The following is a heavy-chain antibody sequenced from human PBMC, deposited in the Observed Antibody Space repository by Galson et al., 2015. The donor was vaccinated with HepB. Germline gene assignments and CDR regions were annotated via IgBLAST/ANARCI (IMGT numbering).Heavy chain of an antibody. CDR3: ARDGGSYKTWYFDL. V-gene: IGHV3-7*03. Sequence: SLRLSCAASGFTFSRYWMSWVRQAPGKGLEWVANIKQDGSEKYYVDSVKGRFTISRDNAKNSLYLQMNSLRAEDTAVYYCARDGGSYKTWYFDLWGRGTLVTVSS. CDR1: GFTFSRYW. D-gene: IGHD1-26*01. J-gene: IGHJ2*01. CDR2: IKQDGSEK.